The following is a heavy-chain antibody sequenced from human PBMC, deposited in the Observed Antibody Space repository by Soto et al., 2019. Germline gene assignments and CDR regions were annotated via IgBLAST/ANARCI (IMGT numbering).Heavy chain of an antibody. CDR3: ARASLGYCSSTSCRSNWFDP. CDR2: IYYSGST. D-gene: IGHD2-2*01. J-gene: IGHJ5*02. Sequence: SETLSLTCTVSGGSISSSSYYWGWIRQPPGKGLEWIGSIYYSGSTDYNPSLKSRVTISVDTSKNQFSLKLSSVTAADTAVYYCARASLGYCSSTSCRSNWFDPWGQGTLVTVPQ. V-gene: IGHV4-39*07. CDR1: GGSISSSSYY.